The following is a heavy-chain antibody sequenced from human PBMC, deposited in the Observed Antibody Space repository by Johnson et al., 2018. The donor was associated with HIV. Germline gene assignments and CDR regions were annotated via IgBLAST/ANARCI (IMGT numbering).Heavy chain of an antibody. V-gene: IGHV3-11*01. D-gene: IGHD1-26*01. CDR1: GFTFSDYY. CDR2: ISSSGSTI. J-gene: IGHJ3*02. Sequence: QVQLVESGGGVVQPGRSLRLSCAASGFTFSDYYMTWIRQAPGKGLEWVSYISSSGSTIYYADSVKGRFTISRENAKNSLYLQMNSLKTEDTALYYCTAHYRNAFDIWGQGTMVTFSS. CDR3: TAHYRNAFDI.